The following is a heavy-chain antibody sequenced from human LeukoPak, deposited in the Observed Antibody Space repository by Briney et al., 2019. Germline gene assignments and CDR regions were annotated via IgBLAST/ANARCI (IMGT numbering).Heavy chain of an antibody. CDR1: GGSISSYY. V-gene: IGHV4-4*07. J-gene: IGHJ4*02. D-gene: IGHD3-22*01. Sequence: SETLSLTCIVSGGSISSYYWSWIRQPAGRGLEWIGRIYISGRTNYNSSLKSRVTMSVDTSKNQFSLKLRSVTAADTAVYYCARAGYYYDSSAYAIDYWGQGTLVTVSS. CDR3: ARAGYYYDSSAYAIDY. CDR2: IYISGRT.